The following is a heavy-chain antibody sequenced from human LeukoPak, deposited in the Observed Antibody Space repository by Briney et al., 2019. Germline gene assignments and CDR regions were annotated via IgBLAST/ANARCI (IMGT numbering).Heavy chain of an antibody. J-gene: IGHJ4*02. CDR1: GYTSTSYA. CDR2: INAGNGNT. D-gene: IGHD4-17*01. V-gene: IGHV1-3*01. CDR3: ARGADYGDYYFDY. Sequence: ASVKVSCKASGYTSTSYAMHWVRQAPGQRLEWMGWINAGNGNTKYSQKFQGRVTITRDTSASTAYMELSSLRSEDTAVYYCARGADYGDYYFDYWGQGTLVTVSS.